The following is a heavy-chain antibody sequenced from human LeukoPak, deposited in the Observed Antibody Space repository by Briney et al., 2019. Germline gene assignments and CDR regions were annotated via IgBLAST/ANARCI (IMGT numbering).Heavy chain of an antibody. V-gene: IGHV2-5*01. J-gene: IGHJ4*02. D-gene: IGHD2-2*01. CDR1: GFSLSTSGVG. CDR2: IYWNDDK. CDR3: AHWAGEELLFSYFDY. Sequence: SCPTLVKPTQTLTLTCTFSGFSLSTSGVGVGWIRQPPGKALEWLALIYWNDDKRYSPSLKSRLTITKDTSKNQVVLTMTNMDPVDTATYYCAHWAGEELLFSYFDYWGQGTLVTVSS.